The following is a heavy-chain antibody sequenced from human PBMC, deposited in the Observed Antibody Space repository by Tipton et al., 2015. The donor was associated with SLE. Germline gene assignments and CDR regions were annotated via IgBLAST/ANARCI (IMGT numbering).Heavy chain of an antibody. V-gene: IGHV3-23*01. D-gene: IGHD5-18*01. CDR1: GFTFGRFTFSDFA. Sequence: SLRLSCAASGFTFGRFTFSDFAMSWVRQAPGKGLEWVSSIDSSGATTYYADSVKGRFSISRDNSGNTVYLQMNSLRAEDTAIYYCVKDGTWIQLWFQYWGQGTLVSVSS. J-gene: IGHJ1*01. CDR2: IDSSGATT. CDR3: VKDGTWIQLWFQY.